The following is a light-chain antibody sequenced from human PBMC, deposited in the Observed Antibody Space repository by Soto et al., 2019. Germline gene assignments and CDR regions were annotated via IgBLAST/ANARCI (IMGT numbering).Light chain of an antibody. J-gene: IGKJ3*01. Sequence: DIVLTQSPGTLSLSPGERATLSCRASQTISDNYLAWYQQKPGQSPRLLISGASIRAPGIPDRFSGSGSETDCTLTITRLEPEHFSFYYCQQYGSSPEISFGPGTKVDVK. CDR3: QQYGSSPEIS. V-gene: IGKV3-20*01. CDR1: QTISDNY. CDR2: GAS.